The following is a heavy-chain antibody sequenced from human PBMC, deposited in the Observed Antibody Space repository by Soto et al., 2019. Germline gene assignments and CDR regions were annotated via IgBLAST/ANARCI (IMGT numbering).Heavy chain of an antibody. Sequence: QLQLVESGGGVVQPGTSLRLSCAASGFRFKSFVMHWVRQAPGKGLEWVAFTSYDGSNKDYGDSVKGRFTVSRDNSQNTLLLQMDFLRPEDTALYYCARWGTTGGFDLWGQGTLVSVFS. V-gene: IGHV3-30*19. CDR3: ARWGTTGGFDL. D-gene: IGHD3-16*01. CDR1: GFRFKSFV. CDR2: TSYDGSNK. J-gene: IGHJ4*02.